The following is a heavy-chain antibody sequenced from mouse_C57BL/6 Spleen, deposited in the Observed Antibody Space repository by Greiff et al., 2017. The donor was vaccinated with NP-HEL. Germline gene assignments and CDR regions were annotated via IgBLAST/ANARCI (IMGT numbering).Heavy chain of an antibody. Sequence: QVQLQQSGAELVRPGASVKLSCKASGYTFTDYYINWVKQRPGQGLEWIARIYPGSGNTYYNEKFKGKATLTAEKSSSTAYMQLSSLTYEDSAVYFCARTSLTTGVATDYWGQGTTLTVSS. CDR3: ARTSLTTGVATDY. CDR1: GYTFTDYY. CDR2: IYPGSGNT. D-gene: IGHD1-1*01. V-gene: IGHV1-76*01. J-gene: IGHJ2*01.